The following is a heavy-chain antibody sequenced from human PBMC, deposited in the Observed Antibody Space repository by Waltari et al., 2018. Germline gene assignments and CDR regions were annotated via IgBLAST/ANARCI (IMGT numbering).Heavy chain of an antibody. V-gene: IGHV4-59*01. CDR3: ARSGVRGPFYYYYMDV. CDR2: IYYSGST. D-gene: IGHD3-10*01. Sequence: QVQLQESGPGLVKPSETLSLTCTVSGGSISSYSWSWIRQPPGKGLEWIGYIYYSGSTNYNPSLKSRVTISVDTSKNQFSLKLSSVTAADTAVYYCARSGVRGPFYYYYMDVWGKGTTVTVSS. CDR1: GGSISSYS. J-gene: IGHJ6*03.